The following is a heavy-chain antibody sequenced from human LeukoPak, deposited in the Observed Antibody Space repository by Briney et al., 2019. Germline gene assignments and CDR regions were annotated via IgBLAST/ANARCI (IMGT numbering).Heavy chain of an antibody. D-gene: IGHD3-22*01. J-gene: IGHJ4*02. CDR2: ISAYNGNT. CDR1: GYTFTSYG. V-gene: IGHV1-18*01. CDR3: ATGSYTSSGYYYGHYY. Sequence: ASVKVSCKASGYTFTSYGISWVRQAPGQGLEWMGWISAYNGNTNYAQKFQGRVTMTEDTSTDTAYMELSSLRSEDTAVYYCATGSYTSSGYYYGHYYWGQGTLVTVSS.